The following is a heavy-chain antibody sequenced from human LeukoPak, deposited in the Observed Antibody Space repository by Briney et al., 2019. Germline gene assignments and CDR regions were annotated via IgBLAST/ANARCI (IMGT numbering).Heavy chain of an antibody. Sequence: PGGSLRLSCAAAGFTVSSNYMSCVRQAPGKGLEWVSVIYSGGSTYYADSVKGRFTIPRDNSKNTPYLQMNSLRAEDTAVYYCARDPLGSDYWGQGTLVTVSS. J-gene: IGHJ4*02. CDR1: GFTVSSNY. V-gene: IGHV3-53*01. CDR2: IYSGGST. CDR3: ARDPLGSDY. D-gene: IGHD2-15*01.